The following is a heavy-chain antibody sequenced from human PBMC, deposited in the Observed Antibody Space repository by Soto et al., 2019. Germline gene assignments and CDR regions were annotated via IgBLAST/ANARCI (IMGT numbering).Heavy chain of an antibody. CDR3: AKDKTMVRGVTLYYGMDV. CDR1: GFTFDDYA. Sequence: GGSLRLSCAASGFTFDDYAMHWVRQAPGKGLEWVSGISWNSGSIGYADSVKGRFTISRDNAKNSLYLQMNSLRAEDTALYYCAKDKTMVRGVTLYYGMDVWGQGTTVTVYS. D-gene: IGHD3-10*01. V-gene: IGHV3-9*01. J-gene: IGHJ6*02. CDR2: ISWNSGSI.